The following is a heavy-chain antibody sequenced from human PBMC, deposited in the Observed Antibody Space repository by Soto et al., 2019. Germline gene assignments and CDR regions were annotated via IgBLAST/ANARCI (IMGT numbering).Heavy chain of an antibody. Sequence: PSETLSLTCAVSGGSISSYYWSWIRQPPGKGLEWVGHIYYSGSTKYNPSLTSRVTISVDTSKNQFSLKLSSVTAADTAVYYCARLPHYGDPKAGIWGRGNLVTVSS. CDR2: IYYSGST. V-gene: IGHV4-59*08. CDR1: GGSISSYY. D-gene: IGHD4-17*01. CDR3: ARLPHYGDPKAGI. J-gene: IGHJ4*02.